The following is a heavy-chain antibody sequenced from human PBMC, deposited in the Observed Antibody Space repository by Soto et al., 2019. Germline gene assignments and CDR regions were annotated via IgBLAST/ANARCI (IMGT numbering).Heavy chain of an antibody. CDR1: GYTFTSYD. D-gene: IGHD2-8*01. CDR3: TRSTNADGDLH. Sequence: QVQLVQSGAEVKKPGASVKVSCKASGYTFTSYDINWVRQATGQGLEWMGWMNPNSGNTGNAQKLPAGGTMTMKSSMSTGYMEMSRFRTEDAVGYCFTRSTNADGDLHWGQGPVVTVSS. V-gene: IGHV1-8*01. J-gene: IGHJ4*02. CDR2: MNPNSGNT.